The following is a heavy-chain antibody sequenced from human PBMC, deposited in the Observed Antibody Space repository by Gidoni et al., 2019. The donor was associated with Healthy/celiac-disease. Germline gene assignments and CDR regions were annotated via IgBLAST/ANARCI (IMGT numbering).Heavy chain of an antibody. V-gene: IGHV1-8*01. CDR2: MNPNSGNT. CDR3: ARGRGRWELPAGY. J-gene: IGHJ4*02. Sequence: VQLVQSGAEAEKPGSSLEVSCKSSAYPFTSYAINWVRQATGQGLEWMGWMNPNSGNTGYAQKFQGRVTMTRNTSISTAYMELSSLRSEDTAVYYCARGRGRWELPAGYWGQGTLVTVSS. CDR1: AYPFTSYA. D-gene: IGHD1-26*01.